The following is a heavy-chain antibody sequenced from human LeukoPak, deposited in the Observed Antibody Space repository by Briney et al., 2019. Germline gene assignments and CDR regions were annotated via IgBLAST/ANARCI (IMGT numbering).Heavy chain of an antibody. CDR3: ARVHGDYLDY. V-gene: IGHV4-59*01. CDR2: IYYSGST. Sequence: SETLSLTCTVSGGSISSYYWSWVRQPPGKGLEYIGYIYYSGSTNYNPSLKSRVTISVDASKNQFSLKLTSVTPADTAVYYCARVHGDYLDYWGQGTLVTVSS. D-gene: IGHD4-17*01. J-gene: IGHJ4*02. CDR1: GGSISSYY.